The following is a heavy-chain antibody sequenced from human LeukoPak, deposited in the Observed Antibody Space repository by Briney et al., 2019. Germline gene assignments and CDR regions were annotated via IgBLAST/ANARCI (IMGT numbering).Heavy chain of an antibody. V-gene: IGHV3-23*01. D-gene: IGHD1-7*01. J-gene: IGHJ4*02. CDR2: TSDRGDYT. CDR3: ARKAQYNGHYPLDY. Sequence: GGSLRLSCAASGFTFTSYSMSWVRQAPGKGLEWVSGTSDRGDYTYYADSVKGRFTISRDSSRNTLFLQMNSLGAEDTALYFCARKAQYNGHYPLDYWGQGTLVTVSS. CDR1: GFTFTSYS.